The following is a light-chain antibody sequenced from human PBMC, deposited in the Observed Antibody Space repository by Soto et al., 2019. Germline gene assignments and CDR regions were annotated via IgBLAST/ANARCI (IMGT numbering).Light chain of an antibody. CDR2: AVT. J-gene: IGLJ2*01. Sequence: QSALSQPASVSGSPGQSITISCTGTSSDVGAYNYVSWYQQHPGKAPKLIIYAVTNRPSGVSDRFSGSKSGNAASLTISGLQAEDEAHYYCSSYTSSSTVIFGGGTQLTVL. V-gene: IGLV2-14*01. CDR3: SSYTSSSTVI. CDR1: SSDVGAYNY.